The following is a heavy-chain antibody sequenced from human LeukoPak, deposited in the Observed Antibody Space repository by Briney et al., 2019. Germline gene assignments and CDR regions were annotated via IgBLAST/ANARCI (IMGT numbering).Heavy chain of an antibody. V-gene: IGHV4-34*01. CDR1: GGSLSGYY. CDR2: INHSGST. D-gene: IGHD3-10*01. J-gene: IGHJ5*02. Sequence: SETLSLTCAVYGGSLSGYYWSWIRQPPGKGLEWIGEINHSGSTNYNPSLKSRVTISVDTSKNQFSLKLSSVTAADTAVYYCARGPRITMVRGVIRGRWFDPWGQGTLVTVSS. CDR3: ARGPRITMVRGVIRGRWFDP.